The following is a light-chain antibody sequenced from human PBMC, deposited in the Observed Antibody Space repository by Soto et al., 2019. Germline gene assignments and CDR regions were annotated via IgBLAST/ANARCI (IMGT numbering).Light chain of an antibody. CDR3: HQYGSSITWT. Sequence: EVVLTQSPGTVSLPPGERATLSCRASQSVTSNYLAWYQQKPGQAPRLLIYAASSKATGIPDRFSGSGSGTDFNLSISRLEAEDFAVYYCHQYGSSITWTFGQVNKVEIK. CDR1: QSVTSNY. V-gene: IGKV3-20*01. CDR2: AAS. J-gene: IGKJ1*01.